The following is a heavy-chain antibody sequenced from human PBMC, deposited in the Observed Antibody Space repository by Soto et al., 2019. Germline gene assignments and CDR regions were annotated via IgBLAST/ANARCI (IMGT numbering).Heavy chain of an antibody. CDR2: MNPNSGNT. CDR3: AGKYSGYDYYYYYGMYV. V-gene: IGHV1-8*01. J-gene: IGHJ6*02. CDR1: GYTFTSYD. Sequence: ASVKVSCKASGYTFTSYDINWVRQATGQGLEWMGWMNPNSGNTGYAQKFQGRVTMTRNTSISTAYMELSSLRSEDTAVYYCAGKYSGYDYYYYYGMYVWGQGTTVTVSS. D-gene: IGHD5-12*01.